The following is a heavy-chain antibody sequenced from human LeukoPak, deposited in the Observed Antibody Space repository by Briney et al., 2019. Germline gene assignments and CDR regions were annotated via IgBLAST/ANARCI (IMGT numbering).Heavy chain of an antibody. J-gene: IGHJ6*02. CDR1: GFTFSSYG. CDR3: ARQESLRFLERLPHYYYYYGMDV. D-gene: IGHD3-3*01. Sequence: PGGSLRLSCAASGFTFSSYGMHWVRQAPGKGLEWVAVIWYDGSNKYYADSVKGRFTISRDNSKNTLYLQMNSLRAEDTAVYYCARQESLRFLERLPHYYYYYGMDVWGQGTTVTVSS. V-gene: IGHV3-33*01. CDR2: IWYDGSNK.